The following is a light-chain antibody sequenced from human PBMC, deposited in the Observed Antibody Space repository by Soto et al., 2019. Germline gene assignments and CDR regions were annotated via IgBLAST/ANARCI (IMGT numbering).Light chain of an antibody. V-gene: IGKV2-30*01. CDR1: QSLVYTDGNAY. Sequence: DVVMTQSPLSLPVTLGQPASISCRSSQSLVYTDGNAYLSWFQQGPGQSPRRLFYKVSNRDSGVPDRFSGSGSGTDFTLKISRVEAEDVGVYYCMQGTHWPWTFGQGTKVEIK. CDR2: KVS. CDR3: MQGTHWPWT. J-gene: IGKJ1*01.